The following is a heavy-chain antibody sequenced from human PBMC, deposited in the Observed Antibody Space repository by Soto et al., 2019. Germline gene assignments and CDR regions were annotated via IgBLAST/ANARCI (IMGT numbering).Heavy chain of an antibody. CDR3: ATDFPREGYCSGGSCYSEYFQH. CDR1: GYTLTELS. D-gene: IGHD2-15*01. CDR2: FDPEDGET. Sequence: GASVKVSCKVSGYTLTELSMHWVRQAPGKGLEWMGGFDPEDGETIYAQKFQGRVTMTEDTSTDTAYMELSSLRSEDTAVYYCATDFPREGYCSGGSCYSEYFQHWGQGTLVTVSS. V-gene: IGHV1-24*01. J-gene: IGHJ1*01.